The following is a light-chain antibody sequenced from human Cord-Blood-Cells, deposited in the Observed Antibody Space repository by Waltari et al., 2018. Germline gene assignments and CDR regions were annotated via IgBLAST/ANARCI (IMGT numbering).Light chain of an antibody. CDR2: EVS. V-gene: IGLV2-14*01. J-gene: IGLJ2*01. Sequence: QSALTQPASVSGSPGQSITLSCTGTSSDVGVYNYVSWYPQYPGKTPKLTIYEVSNRPSGFANRFSDSKSGTTASLTITGRQAEDEADHYSSSYKSSSTVVVFGGGTKMTVV. CDR1: SSDVGVYNY. CDR3: SSYKSSSTVVV.